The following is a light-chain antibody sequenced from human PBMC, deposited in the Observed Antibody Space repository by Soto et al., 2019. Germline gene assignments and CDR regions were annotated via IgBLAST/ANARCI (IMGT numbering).Light chain of an antibody. J-gene: IGKJ2*02. CDR3: LQDHDYQWT. Sequence: AIQVTQSPSSLSASVGERVTITCRATQGYRRDLGWYQQKPGKAPKLLIYAAADLQAEVPSRFSGSGSGTDFTLTISSLQADDFATYYCLQDHDYQWTFGQGTKLEI. CDR2: AAA. CDR1: QGYRRD. V-gene: IGKV1-6*01.